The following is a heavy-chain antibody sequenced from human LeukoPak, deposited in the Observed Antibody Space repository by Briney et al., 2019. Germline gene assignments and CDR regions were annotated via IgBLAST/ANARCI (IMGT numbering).Heavy chain of an antibody. V-gene: IGHV4-39*07. CDR1: GGCISSSSYY. CDR2: IYYSGST. CDR3: ARCVANYDFWSGYSSSYYYMDV. J-gene: IGHJ6*03. Sequence: SETLSLTCTVSGGCISSSSYYWGWIRQPPGKGLEWIGSIYYSGSTYYNPSLKSRVTISVDTSKNQFSLKLSSVTAADTAVYYCARCVANYDFWSGYSSSYYYMDVWGKGTTVTVSS. D-gene: IGHD3-3*01.